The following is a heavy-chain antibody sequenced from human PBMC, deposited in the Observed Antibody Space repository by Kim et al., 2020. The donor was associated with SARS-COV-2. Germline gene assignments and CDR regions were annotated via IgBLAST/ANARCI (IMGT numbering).Heavy chain of an antibody. J-gene: IGHJ4*02. CDR3: ARGGSLWFGELSIIH. D-gene: IGHD3-10*01. V-gene: IGHV3-30*04. Sequence: GGSLRLSCAASGFTFSSYAMHWVRQAPGKGLEWVAVISYDGSNKYYADSVKGRFTISRDNSKNTLYLQMNSLRAEDTAVYYCARGGSLWFGELSIIHWGQGTLVTVSS. CDR2: ISYDGSNK. CDR1: GFTFSSYA.